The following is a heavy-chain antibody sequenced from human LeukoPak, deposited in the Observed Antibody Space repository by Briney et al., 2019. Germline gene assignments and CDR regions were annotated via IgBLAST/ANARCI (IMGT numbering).Heavy chain of an antibody. D-gene: IGHD2-15*01. J-gene: IGHJ5*02. V-gene: IGHV3-23*01. CDR2: IYGSDDKT. Sequence: PGGSLRLSCVTSGFTFSNYAMSWVRQAPGKGLELVSGIYGSDDKTVYGDAVKGRFTISRDNSKNTLYLQMNSLRADDTAVYYCAKTQGYYDAWGQGALVTVSS. CDR3: AKTQGYYDA. CDR1: GFTFSNYA.